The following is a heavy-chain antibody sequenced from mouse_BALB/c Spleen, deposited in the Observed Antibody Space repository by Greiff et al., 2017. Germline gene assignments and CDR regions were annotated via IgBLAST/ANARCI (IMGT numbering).Heavy chain of an antibody. D-gene: IGHD1-1*01. V-gene: IGHV5-6-5*01. CDR3: ARGDYYGSGWYFDV. J-gene: IGHJ1*01. Sequence: EVQGVESGGGLVKPGGSLKLSCAASGFTFSSYAMSWVRQTPEKRLEWVASISSGGSTYYPDSVKGRFTISRDNARNILYLQMSSLRSEDTAMYYCARGDYYGSGWYFDVWGEGTTVTVSS. CDR1: GFTFSSYA. CDR2: ISSGGST.